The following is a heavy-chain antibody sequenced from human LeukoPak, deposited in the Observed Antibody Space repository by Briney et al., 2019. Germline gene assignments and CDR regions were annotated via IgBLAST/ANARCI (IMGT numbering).Heavy chain of an antibody. Sequence: PGGSLRLSCAASGFTVSSNDMSWVRQAPGKGLEWVSIIHIGNSTYYADSVKGRFTISRDSSKNTLYLQMNSLRAEDTAVYYCAADWPLDYWGQGTLVTVSS. V-gene: IGHV3-66*01. CDR3: AADWPLDY. CDR2: IHIGNST. D-gene: IGHD3/OR15-3a*01. J-gene: IGHJ4*02. CDR1: GFTVSSND.